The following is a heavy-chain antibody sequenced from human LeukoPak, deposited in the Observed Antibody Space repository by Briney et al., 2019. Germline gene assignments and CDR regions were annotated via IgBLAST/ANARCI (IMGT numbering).Heavy chain of an antibody. CDR2: INHSGST. D-gene: IGHD3-22*01. Sequence: SETLSLTCAVYGGSFSGYYWSWIRQPPGKGLEWIGEINHSGSTNYNPSLKSRVTISVDTSKNQFSLKLSSVTAADTAVYYCARDSPYYDSSGYYGADAFDIWGQGTMVTVSS. CDR3: ARDSPYYDSSGYYGADAFDI. V-gene: IGHV4-34*01. CDR1: GGSFSGYY. J-gene: IGHJ3*02.